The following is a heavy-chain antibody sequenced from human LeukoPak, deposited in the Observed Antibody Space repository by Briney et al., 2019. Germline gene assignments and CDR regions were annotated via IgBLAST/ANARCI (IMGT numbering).Heavy chain of an antibody. CDR2: ISSSSSYI. V-gene: IGHV3-21*01. Sequence: PGGSLRLFCAASGFTFSSYNMNWVRQARGKGLEWVSSISSSSSYIYYADSVKGRFTISRDNAKNSLYLQMNSRRAEDTAVYYCARVIVFRGYMDVWGKGPTVTVSS. CDR3: ARVIVFRGYMDV. J-gene: IGHJ6*03. CDR1: GFTFSSYN. D-gene: IGHD1-26*01.